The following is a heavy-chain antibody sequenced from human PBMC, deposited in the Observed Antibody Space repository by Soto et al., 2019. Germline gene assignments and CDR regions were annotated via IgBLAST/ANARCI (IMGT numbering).Heavy chain of an antibody. J-gene: IGHJ6*02. CDR1: GGSISSNNW. V-gene: IGHV4-4*02. CDR2: IYYSGNT. Sequence: PSETLSLTCAVSGGSISSNNWWSWVRQPPGKGLEWIGCIYYSGNTYYNPSLKRRFSISVDTSKNQFSLQLSSVTPEDAAVYYCARWDHDYGYLDVWGLGTTVTVSS. CDR3: ARWDHDYGYLDV. D-gene: IGHD4-17*01.